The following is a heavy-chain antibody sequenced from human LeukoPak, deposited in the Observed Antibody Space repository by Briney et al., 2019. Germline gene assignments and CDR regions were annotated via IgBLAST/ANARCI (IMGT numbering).Heavy chain of an antibody. CDR2: IIPILGIA. CDR1: GGTFSSYT. V-gene: IGHV1-69*02. D-gene: IGHD3-10*01. CDR3: ARSPVLLWFGEFDP. J-gene: IGHJ5*02. Sequence: ASVKVSCQASGGTFSSYTISWVRQAPGQGLEWMGRIIPILGIANYAQKFQGRVTITADKSTSTAYMELSSLRSEDTAVYYCARSPVLLWFGEFDPWGQGTLVTVSS.